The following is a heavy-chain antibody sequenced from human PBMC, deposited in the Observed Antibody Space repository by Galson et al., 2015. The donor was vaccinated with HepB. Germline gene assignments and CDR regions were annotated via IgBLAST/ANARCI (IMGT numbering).Heavy chain of an antibody. CDR2: IRSKANSYAT. Sequence: SLRLSCAASGFTFSGSAMHWVRQASGKGLEWVGRIRSKANSYATAYAASVKGRFTISRDDSKNTAYLQMNSLKTEDTAVYYCTRGSITDADWGQGTLVTVSS. CDR3: TRGSITDAD. J-gene: IGHJ4*02. CDR1: GFTFSGSA. D-gene: IGHD1-26*01. V-gene: IGHV3-73*01.